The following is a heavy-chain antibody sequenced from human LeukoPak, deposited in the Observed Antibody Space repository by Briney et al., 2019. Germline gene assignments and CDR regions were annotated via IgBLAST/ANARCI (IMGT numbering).Heavy chain of an antibody. CDR2: ISYDGRNK. V-gene: IGHV3-30*04. Sequence: GGTLRLSCAASGFTFSSYAMHWVRQAPGKGLEWVAVISYDGRNKYYADSVKGRFTISRDNSKNTLYLQMNSLRAEDTAVYYCASGPYCTNGVCFGSNWFDPWGQGTLVTVSS. J-gene: IGHJ5*02. CDR1: GFTFSSYA. CDR3: ASGPYCTNGVCFGSNWFDP. D-gene: IGHD2-8*01.